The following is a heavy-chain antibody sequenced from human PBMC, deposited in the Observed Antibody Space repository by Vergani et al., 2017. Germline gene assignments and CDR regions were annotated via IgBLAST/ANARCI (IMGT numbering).Heavy chain of an antibody. CDR2: IYHSGST. CDR3: ARGRYYYDSSGYYSLYFQH. J-gene: IGHJ1*01. Sequence: QVQLQESGPGLVKPSGTLSLTCAVSGGSISSSNWWSWVRQPPGKGLECIGEIYHSGSTNYNPSLKSRVTISVDKSKNQFSLKLSSVTAADTAVYCCARGRYYYDSSGYYSLYFQHWGQGTLVTVSS. CDR1: GGSISSSNW. V-gene: IGHV4-4*01. D-gene: IGHD3-22*01.